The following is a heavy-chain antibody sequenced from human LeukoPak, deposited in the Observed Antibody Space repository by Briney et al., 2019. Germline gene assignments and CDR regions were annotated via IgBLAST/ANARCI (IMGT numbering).Heavy chain of an antibody. CDR2: ISSSGNTI. V-gene: IGHV3-48*03. CDR1: GFTISSYE. D-gene: IGHD5-24*01. J-gene: IGHJ4*02. Sequence: GGSLRLSCASSGFTISSYEMNWVRQAPGKGLEWVSYISSSGNTIYYADSVKGRFTISRDNAKNSLYLQMNSLRAEDTAVYYCAREIGGYNFGGEGTLVTVSS. CDR3: AREIGGYNF.